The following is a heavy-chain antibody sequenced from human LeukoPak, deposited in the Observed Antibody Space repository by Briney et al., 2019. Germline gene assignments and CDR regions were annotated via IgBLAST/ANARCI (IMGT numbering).Heavy chain of an antibody. V-gene: IGHV4-30-2*01. D-gene: IGHD3-22*01. CDR3: ARELRYDNSDSGAF. Sequence: SETLSLTCTVSGVSISSDAYFWSWIRQPPGKGLEWIGYIYHSGNTYYNPSLKSRVIISLGTSKNQFSLKLTSVTAADTALYYCARELRYDNSDSGAFWGQGTVVTVSS. CDR2: IYHSGNT. J-gene: IGHJ3*01. CDR1: GVSISSDAYF.